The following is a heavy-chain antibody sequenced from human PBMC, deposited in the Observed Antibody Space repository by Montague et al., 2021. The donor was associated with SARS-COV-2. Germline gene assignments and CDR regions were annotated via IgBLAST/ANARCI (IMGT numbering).Heavy chain of an antibody. J-gene: IGHJ6*01. CDR3: ARDQFTPELLWFGELYQNGMDL. V-gene: IGHV3-30-3*01. CDR2: ISYDGSNK. D-gene: IGHD3-10*01. CDR1: GFTFSSYA. Sequence: SLRLSCEASGFTFSSYAMHWVRQAPGKGLEWVAVISYDGSNKYYADSVKGRFTISRDNSKNTLYLQMNSLRAEDTAVYYCARDQFTPELLWFGELYQNGMDLWGQGTTVTVSS.